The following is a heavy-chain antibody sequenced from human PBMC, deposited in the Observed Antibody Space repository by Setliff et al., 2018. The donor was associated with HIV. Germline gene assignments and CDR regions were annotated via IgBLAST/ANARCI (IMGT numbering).Heavy chain of an antibody. CDR3: AKEERLLWFGGAFDI. CDR1: GFIFSSYA. Sequence: GGSLRLSCAASGFIFSSYAMDWVRQAPGKGLEWVAVISYDGSKKYYADSVKGRFTISRDNSKNTLYLQMNSLRAEDTAVYYCAKEERLLWFGGAFDIWGQGTMVTVSS. V-gene: IGHV3-30*04. D-gene: IGHD3-10*01. J-gene: IGHJ3*02. CDR2: ISYDGSKK.